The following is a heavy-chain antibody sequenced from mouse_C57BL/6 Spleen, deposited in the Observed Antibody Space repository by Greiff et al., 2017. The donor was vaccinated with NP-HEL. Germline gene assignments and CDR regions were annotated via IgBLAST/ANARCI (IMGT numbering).Heavy chain of an antibody. CDR2: INPSNGGT. D-gene: IGHD2-2*01. CDR1: GYTFTSYW. Sequence: VKLQQPGTELVKPGASVKLSCKASGYTFTSYWMHWVKQRPGQGLEWIGNINPSNGGTNYNEKFKSKATLTVDKSSSTAYMQLSSLTSEDSAVYYCASSTMVTTRAMDYWGQGTSVTVSS. V-gene: IGHV1-53*01. J-gene: IGHJ4*01. CDR3: ASSTMVTTRAMDY.